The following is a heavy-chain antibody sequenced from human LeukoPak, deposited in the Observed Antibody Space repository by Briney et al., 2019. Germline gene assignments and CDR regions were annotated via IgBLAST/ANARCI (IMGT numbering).Heavy chain of an antibody. D-gene: IGHD3-22*01. V-gene: IGHV4-39*01. CDR1: GGSISSSSYC. CDR3: ARHSNSSGYYDYYYYYIDV. CDR2: IYYSGST. J-gene: IGHJ6*03. Sequence: SETLSLTCTLSGGSISSSSYCWGWIRQPPGKGLEWLGRIYYSGSTYYNPSLKSRVTISVDTSKNQFSLKLSSVTAADTAVYYCARHSNSSGYYDYYYYYIDVWGKGTTVTVSS.